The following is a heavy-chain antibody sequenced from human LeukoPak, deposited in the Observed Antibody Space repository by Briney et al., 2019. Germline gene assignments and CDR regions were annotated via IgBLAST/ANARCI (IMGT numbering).Heavy chain of an antibody. V-gene: IGHV2-5*01. CDR3: AHITPYEGFGELLYFDY. J-gene: IGHJ4*02. CDR1: GFSLSTSGVG. D-gene: IGHD3-10*01. CDR2: IYWNDDK. Sequence: ESGPVLVKPTETLTLTCTVSGFSLSTSGVGVGWIRQPPGKALEWLALIYWNDDKRYSPSLKSRLTITKDTSKNQVVLTMTNMDPVDTATYYCAHITPYEGFGELLYFDYWGQGTLVTVSS.